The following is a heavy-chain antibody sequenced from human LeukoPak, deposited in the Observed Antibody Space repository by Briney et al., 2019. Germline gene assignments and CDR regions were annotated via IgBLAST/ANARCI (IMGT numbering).Heavy chain of an antibody. Sequence: QPGGSLRLSCAASGFTFSSYWMSWVRQAPGKGLEWVANIKQDGSEKHYVDSVKGRFTISRDNAKNSLYLQMNSLRAEDTAVYYCAKDPYYYDSSGLDYWGQGTLVTVSS. V-gene: IGHV3-7*01. CDR1: GFTFSSYW. CDR2: IKQDGSEK. D-gene: IGHD3-22*01. CDR3: AKDPYYYDSSGLDY. J-gene: IGHJ4*02.